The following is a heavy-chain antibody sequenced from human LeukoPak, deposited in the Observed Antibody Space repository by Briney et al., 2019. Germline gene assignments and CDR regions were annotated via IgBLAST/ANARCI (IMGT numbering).Heavy chain of an antibody. CDR2: IFYTGDT. J-gene: IGHJ4*02. V-gene: IGHV4-59*08. Sequence: PSETLSLTCSVSGGSITDSYWSWIRQPPGKGLEWIGYIFYTGDTNSNPSLKSRVTVSLDTSKNQFSLRLTSVTAADTAVHYCARHPFATPFDYWGLGILVTVSS. CDR3: ARHPFATPFDY. D-gene: IGHD2-15*01. CDR1: GGSITDSY.